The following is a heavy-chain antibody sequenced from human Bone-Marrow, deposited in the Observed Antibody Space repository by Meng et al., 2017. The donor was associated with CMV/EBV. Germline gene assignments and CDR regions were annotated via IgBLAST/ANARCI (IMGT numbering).Heavy chain of an antibody. J-gene: IGHJ4*02. CDR1: GYTFTGYY. CDR3: ARDKAGRTPFDY. V-gene: IGHV1-2*02. CDR2: INPNSGGT. D-gene: IGHD1-14*01. Sequence: QVQLVPSGAEVKKAGASVKASCKASGYTFTGYYMHWVRQAPGQGLEWMGWINPNSGGTNYAQKFQGRVTMTRDTSISTAYMELSRLRSDDTAVYYCARDKAGRTPFDYWGQGTLVTVSS.